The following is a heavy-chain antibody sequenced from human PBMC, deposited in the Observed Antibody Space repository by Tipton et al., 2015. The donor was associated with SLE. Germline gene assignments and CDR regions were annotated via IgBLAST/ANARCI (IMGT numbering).Heavy chain of an antibody. CDR1: GFTFSSYW. CDR2: IKQDGSEK. CDR3: AKEAPGGALDY. V-gene: IGHV3-7*03. D-gene: IGHD3-10*01. Sequence: SLRLSCAASGFTFSSYWMSWVRQAPGKGLEWVANIKQDGSEKYSVDSVKGRFTISRDNAKNSLDLQMNSLRAEDTAAYYCAKEAPGGALDYWGQGILVTVSS. J-gene: IGHJ4*02.